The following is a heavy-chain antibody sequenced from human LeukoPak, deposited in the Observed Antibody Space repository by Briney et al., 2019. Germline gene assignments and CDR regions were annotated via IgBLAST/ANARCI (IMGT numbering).Heavy chain of an antibody. CDR3: AKASRFGYSYGPREYFYYMDV. J-gene: IGHJ6*03. Sequence: PGGSLTLSCAGSGFSFMNYAMNWVRQAPGKGLEWVSTISGSGGSTYYADSVKGRFTISRDNSKNTLYLQMNTLRAEDTAVYYCAKASRFGYSYGPREYFYYMDVWGKGTTVTISS. V-gene: IGHV3-23*01. CDR2: ISGSGGST. D-gene: IGHD5-18*01. CDR1: GFSFMNYA.